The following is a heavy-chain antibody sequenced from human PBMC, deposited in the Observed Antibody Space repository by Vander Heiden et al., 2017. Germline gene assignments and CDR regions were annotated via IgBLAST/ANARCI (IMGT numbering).Heavy chain of an antibody. V-gene: IGHV1-2*02. D-gene: IGHD4-17*01. CDR3: ARGNYVEHFDY. CDR1: GYTFTGYY. CDR2: INANSGGT. Sequence: QVQLVQSGAEVKKPGASVKVSCKASGYTFTGYYLHWVRQAPGQGLEWMGWINANSGGTAEAQKFQGRVTMTRDTSISTAHMEVSRLRSDDTAVYYCARGNYVEHFDYWGQGTLVTVSS. J-gene: IGHJ4*02.